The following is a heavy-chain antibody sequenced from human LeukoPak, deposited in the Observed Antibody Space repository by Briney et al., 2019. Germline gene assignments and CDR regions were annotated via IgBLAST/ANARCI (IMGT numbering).Heavy chain of an antibody. J-gene: IGHJ4*02. CDR2: IWYDGSQK. CDR1: GFTFSNYG. Sequence: GGSLRLSCAASGFTFSNYGMHWVRQAPGKGLEWVTVIWYDGSQKYYADSVKGRFTISRDNSKNALYLQMDSLRAEDTAMYYCASGSGYNFGNFDYWGQGTLVTVSS. V-gene: IGHV3-33*01. D-gene: IGHD5-18*01. CDR3: ASGSGYNFGNFDY.